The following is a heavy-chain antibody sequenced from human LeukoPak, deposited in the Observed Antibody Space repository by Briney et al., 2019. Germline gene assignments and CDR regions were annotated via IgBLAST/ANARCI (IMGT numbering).Heavy chain of an antibody. CDR3: ARESSDIGAFDT. V-gene: IGHV1-3*03. D-gene: IGHD2-15*01. CDR2: INAGNGNT. Sequence: ASGKVSFKASGYPFTSYAMHWVRRAPGQRVGWMGWINAGNGNTKYSQEFRGRVTITRDTSASTAYMELSSLRSEDMAVYYCARESSDIGAFDTWGQGTMVTVSS. CDR1: GYPFTSYA. J-gene: IGHJ3*02.